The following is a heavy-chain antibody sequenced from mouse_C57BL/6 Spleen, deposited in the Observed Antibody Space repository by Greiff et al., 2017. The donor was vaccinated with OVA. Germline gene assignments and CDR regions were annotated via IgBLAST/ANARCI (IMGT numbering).Heavy chain of an antibody. V-gene: IGHV5-4*01. Sequence: EVKLVESGGGLVKPGGSLKLSCAASGFTFSSYAMSWVRQTPEQRLEWVATISDGGSYTYYPDNVKGRFTISRDNAKNNLYLQMSHLKSEDTAMYYCAREEAMDYWGQGTSVTVSS. CDR1: GFTFSSYA. CDR2: ISDGGSYT. CDR3: AREEAMDY. J-gene: IGHJ4*01.